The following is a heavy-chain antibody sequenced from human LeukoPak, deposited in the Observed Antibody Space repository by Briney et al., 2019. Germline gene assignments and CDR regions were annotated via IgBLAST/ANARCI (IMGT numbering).Heavy chain of an antibody. J-gene: IGHJ4*02. CDR3: ARDHGGRHCSGGTCYSRRDHDF. CDR1: GCTFSDYS. D-gene: IGHD2-15*01. CDR2: GSSSNTYT. Sequence: GGSLRLSCAASGCTFSDYSMTWVRQAPAKGLEGVSCGSSSNTYTYYADSLKGRFTIARDNAKNSLYLQMNSLRAEDTAVYYCARDHGGRHCSGGTCYSRRDHDFWGQGILVTVSS. V-gene: IGHV3-21*01.